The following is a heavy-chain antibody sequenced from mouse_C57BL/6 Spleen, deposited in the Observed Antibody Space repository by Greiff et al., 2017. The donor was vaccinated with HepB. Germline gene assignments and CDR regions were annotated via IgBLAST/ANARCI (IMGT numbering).Heavy chain of an antibody. CDR2: IDPSDSYT. V-gene: IGHV1-69*01. J-gene: IGHJ2*01. D-gene: IGHD1-1*01. CDR1: GYTFTSYW. CDR3: ARCGSSYDYFDY. Sequence: QVHVKQPGAELVMPGASVKLSCKASGYTFTSYWMHWVKQRPGQGLEWIGEIDPSDSYTNYNQKFKGKSTLTVDKSSSTAYMQLSSLTSEDSAVYYCARCGSSYDYFDYWGQGTTLTVSS.